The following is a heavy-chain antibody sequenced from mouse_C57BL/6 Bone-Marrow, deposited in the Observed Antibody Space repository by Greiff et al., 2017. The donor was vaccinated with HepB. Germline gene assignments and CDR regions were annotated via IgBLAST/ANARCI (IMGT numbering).Heavy chain of an antibody. D-gene: IGHD1-1*01. CDR3: AREGGSSLFAY. CDR1: GYAFSSSW. CDR2: IYPGDGDT. J-gene: IGHJ3*01. V-gene: IGHV1-82*01. Sequence: QVQLKESGPELVKPGASVKISCKASGYAFSSSWMNWVKQRPGKGLEWIGRIYPGDGDTNYNGKFKGKATLTADKSSSTAYMQLSSLTSEDSAVYFCAREGGSSLFAYWGQGTLVTVSA.